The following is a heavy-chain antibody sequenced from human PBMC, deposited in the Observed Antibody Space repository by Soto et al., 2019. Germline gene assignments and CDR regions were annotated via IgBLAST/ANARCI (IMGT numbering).Heavy chain of an antibody. V-gene: IGHV3-9*01. Sequence: EVQLVESGGGLVQPARSLRLSCAASGFTFDDYAMHWVRQAPGKGLEWVSGISWNSGSIGYADSVKDRFTISRDNAKNSLYLQMNSLRAEDTALYYCARDGDNEEAFDYWGQGTLVTVSS. D-gene: IGHD3-10*01. CDR3: ARDGDNEEAFDY. J-gene: IGHJ4*02. CDR2: ISWNSGSI. CDR1: GFTFDDYA.